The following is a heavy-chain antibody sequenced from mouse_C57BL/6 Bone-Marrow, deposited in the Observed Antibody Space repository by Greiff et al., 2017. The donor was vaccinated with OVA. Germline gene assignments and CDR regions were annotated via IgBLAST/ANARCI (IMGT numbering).Heavy chain of an antibody. D-gene: IGHD2-1*01. CDR1: GFTFSDYG. CDR2: ISNLAYSI. CDR3: ARHYSAMDY. J-gene: IGHJ4*01. V-gene: IGHV5-15*01. Sequence: EVMLVESGGGLVQPGGSLKLSCVASGFTFSDYGMAWVRQAPRKGPEWVAFISNLAYSIYYADTVTGRFTISRENAKNTLYLEMSSLRSEDTAMYYCARHYSAMDYWGQGTSVTVSS.